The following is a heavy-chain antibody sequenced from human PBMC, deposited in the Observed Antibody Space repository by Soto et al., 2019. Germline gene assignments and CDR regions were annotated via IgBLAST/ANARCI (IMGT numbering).Heavy chain of an antibody. J-gene: IGHJ3*02. V-gene: IGHV3-33*01. CDR3: ARGPVLLNGDYVPGAFDI. D-gene: IGHD4-17*01. CDR2: IWYDGSNK. Sequence: QVQLVESGGGVVQPGRSLRLSCAASGFTFSSYGMHWVRQAPGKGLEWVAVIWYDGSNKYYADSVKGRFTISRDNSKNTLYLQMNSLRAEDTAVYYCARGPVLLNGDYVPGAFDIWGQGTMVTVSS. CDR1: GFTFSSYG.